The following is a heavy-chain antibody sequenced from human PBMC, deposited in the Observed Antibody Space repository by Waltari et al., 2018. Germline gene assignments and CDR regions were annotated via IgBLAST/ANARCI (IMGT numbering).Heavy chain of an antibody. D-gene: IGHD3-3*01. CDR3: ATNYDFWSAESYFDY. CDR1: GFTFSSYG. CDR2: IRDDGSNK. J-gene: IGHJ4*02. V-gene: IGHV3-30*02. Sequence: QVQLLESGGGVVQPGGSLRLSCAASGFTFSSYGMHWVRQAPGKGLEWVAFIRDDGSNKYYADSVKGRFTISRDNSKNTLYLQMNSLRAEDTAVYYCATNYDFWSAESYFDYWGQGTLVTVSS.